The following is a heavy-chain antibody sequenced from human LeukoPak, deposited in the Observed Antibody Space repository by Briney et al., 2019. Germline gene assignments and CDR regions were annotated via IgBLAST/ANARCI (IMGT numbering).Heavy chain of an antibody. CDR1: GFTFSSYG. D-gene: IGHD2/OR15-2a*01. Sequence: GGSLRLSCAASGFTFSSYGMHWVRQAPGKGLEWVAFIRYDGSKKYYADSVKGRLTISRDNSKNTLYLQMNSLRAEDTAVYYCARDWFHAIDYWGQGTLVTVSS. V-gene: IGHV3-30*02. CDR2: IRYDGSKK. CDR3: ARDWFHAIDY. J-gene: IGHJ4*02.